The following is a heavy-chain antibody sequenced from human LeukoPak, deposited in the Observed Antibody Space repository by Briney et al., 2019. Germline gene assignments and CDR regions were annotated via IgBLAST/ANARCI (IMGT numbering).Heavy chain of an antibody. J-gene: IGHJ4*02. Sequence: PGGSLRLSCAASGFTFSSYGMHWVRQAPGKGLEWVAFIRYDGSNKYYADSVKGRFTISRDNSKNTLYLQMNSLRAEDTAVYYCAKAAGGYSYGYDLDYWGLGTLVTVSS. V-gene: IGHV3-30*02. CDR2: IRYDGSNK. D-gene: IGHD5-18*01. CDR3: AKAAGGYSYGYDLDY. CDR1: GFTFSSYG.